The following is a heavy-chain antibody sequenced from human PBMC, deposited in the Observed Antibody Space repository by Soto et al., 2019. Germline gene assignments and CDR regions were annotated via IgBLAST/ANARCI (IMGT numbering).Heavy chain of an antibody. J-gene: IGHJ4*02. V-gene: IGHV1-8*01. Sequence: QVQLVQSGAEVKKPGASVKVSCKASGSTFSTLDLNWVRQAPGQGLDWMGWMHANTGLTGHAQKFQGRLSMTRDTSINTAYMELSSLRADDTAVYYCARYIFGQGFISWGQGTLVTVSS. CDR3: ARYIFGQGFIS. D-gene: IGHD3-10*01. CDR2: MHANTGLT. CDR1: GSTFSTLD.